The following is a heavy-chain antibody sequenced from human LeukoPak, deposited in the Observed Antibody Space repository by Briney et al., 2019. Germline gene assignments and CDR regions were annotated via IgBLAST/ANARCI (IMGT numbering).Heavy chain of an antibody. D-gene: IGHD2-2*01. CDR2: INHSGST. CDR3: ARGLRRYCSSTSCPYYFDY. V-gene: IGHV4-34*01. J-gene: IGHJ4*02. CDR1: GGSFSGYY. Sequence: PSETLSLTCAVYGGSFSGYYWSWIRRPPGKGLEWIGEINHSGSTNYNPSLKSRVTISVDTSKNQFSLKLSSVTAADTAVYYCARGLRRYCSSTSCPYYFDYWGQGTLVTVSS.